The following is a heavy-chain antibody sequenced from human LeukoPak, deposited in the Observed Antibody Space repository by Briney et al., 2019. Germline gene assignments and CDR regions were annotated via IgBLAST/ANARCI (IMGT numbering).Heavy chain of an antibody. CDR2: IKQDGSEK. D-gene: IGHD6-13*01. V-gene: IGHV3-7*01. CDR1: GFTFSSYW. CDR3: ARSDSSSWYGYYYYGMDV. Sequence: PGGSLRLSCAASGFTFSSYWMSWVRQAPGKGLEWVANIKQDGSEKYYVDSVNGRFTISRDNAKNSLYLQMNSLRAEDTAVYYCARSDSSSWYGYYYYGMDVWGQGATVTVSS. J-gene: IGHJ6*02.